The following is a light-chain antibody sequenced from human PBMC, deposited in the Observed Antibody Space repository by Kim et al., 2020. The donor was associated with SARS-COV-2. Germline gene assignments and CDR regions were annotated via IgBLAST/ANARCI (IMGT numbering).Light chain of an antibody. J-gene: IGKJ4*01. CDR2: DAS. Sequence: ASVVDRVTITCQASHDISNYLNWYQQRPGQAPKLLIYDASTLETGVPSRFSGGGYVTDFTFTITNLQPEDVATYYCQQYDDVPLTFGGGTKVDIK. CDR1: HDISNY. V-gene: IGKV1-33*01. CDR3: QQYDDVPLT.